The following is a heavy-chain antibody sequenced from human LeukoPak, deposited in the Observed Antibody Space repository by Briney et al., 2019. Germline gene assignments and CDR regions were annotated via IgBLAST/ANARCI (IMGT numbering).Heavy chain of an antibody. Sequence: SGPVLVKPTETLTLTCTVSGFSLSNSRMGVSWIRQPPGKALEWLAHIFSNDEKSYSTSLKSRLTISKDTSKSQVVLTMTNMDPADTATYYCSRIRGGPYYYDSRNYYYDAFNIWGRGTMVTVSS. CDR1: GFSLSNSRMG. J-gene: IGHJ3*02. CDR3: SRIRGGPYYYDSRNYYYDAFNI. CDR2: IFSNDEK. D-gene: IGHD3-22*01. V-gene: IGHV2-26*01.